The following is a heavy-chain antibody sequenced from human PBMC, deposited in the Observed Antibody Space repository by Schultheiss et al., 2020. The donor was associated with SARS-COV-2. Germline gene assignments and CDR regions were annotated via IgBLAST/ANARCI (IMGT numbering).Heavy chain of an antibody. J-gene: IGHJ4*02. V-gene: IGHV3-66*01. CDR3: AREVQQLFFDY. CDR1: GFTVSSNY. D-gene: IGHD6-13*01. Sequence: GGSLRLSCAASGFTVSSNYMSWVRQAPGKGLEWVSVIYSGGSTYYADSVKGRFTISRDNSKNTLYLQMNSLRAEDTAVYYCAREVQQLFFDYWGQGTLVTVSS. CDR2: IYSGGST.